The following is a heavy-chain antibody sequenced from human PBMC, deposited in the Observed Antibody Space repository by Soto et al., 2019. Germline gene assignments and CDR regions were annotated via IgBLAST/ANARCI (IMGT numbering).Heavy chain of an antibody. CDR3: ARDFMARGRDSNWFDP. Sequence: PGLSLRLSCAASGFTFIRYSMKCVRQAPGKGLEWVSSISSSSSYIYYADSVKGRFTISRDNAKNTLYLQMDSLRAEDTAVYFCARDFMARGRDSNWFDPWGQGTVVTSPQ. V-gene: IGHV3-21*01. D-gene: IGHD3-10*01. CDR1: GFTFIRYS. J-gene: IGHJ5*02. CDR2: ISSSSSYI.